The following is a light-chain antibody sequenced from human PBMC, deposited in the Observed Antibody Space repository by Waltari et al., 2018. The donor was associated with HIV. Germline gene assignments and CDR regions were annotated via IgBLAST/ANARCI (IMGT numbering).Light chain of an antibody. V-gene: IGKV3-15*01. Sequence: EILMTQSQATLSVYQGERATSSCRASQSVNSNLAWYKQKPGQTPRLLIYGTSTRATDIPARFSGSGSGTEFTLTISSLQSEDFAVYYCHHYNNWRETFGQGTKVEIK. CDR1: QSVNSN. J-gene: IGKJ1*01. CDR3: HHYNNWRET. CDR2: GTS.